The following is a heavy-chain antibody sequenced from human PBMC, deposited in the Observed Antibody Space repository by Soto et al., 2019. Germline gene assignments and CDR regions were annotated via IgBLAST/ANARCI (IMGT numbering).Heavy chain of an antibody. CDR3: ARDKTARTYNWNKNYYYYMDV. J-gene: IGHJ6*03. D-gene: IGHD1-20*01. V-gene: IGHV3-33*01. CDR1: GFTFSSYG. CDR2: IWYDGSNK. Sequence: GGSLRLSCAAPGFTFSSYGMHWVRQAPGKGLEWVAVIWYDGSNKYYADSVKGRFTISRDNSKNTLYLQMNSLRAEDTAVYYSARDKTARTYNWNKNYYYYMDVWGKGTTVTVSS.